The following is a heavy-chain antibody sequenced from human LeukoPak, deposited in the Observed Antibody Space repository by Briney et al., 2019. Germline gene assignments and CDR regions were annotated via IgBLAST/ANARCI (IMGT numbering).Heavy chain of an antibody. J-gene: IGHJ4*02. CDR3: ASLSPQVDDSSGYELDY. CDR1: GGSFSGYY. CDR2: INHSGST. V-gene: IGHV4-34*01. Sequence: PSETLSLTCAVYGGSFSGYYWSWIRRPPGKGLEWIGEINHSGSTNYNPSLKSRVTISVDTSKNQFSLKLSSVTAADTAVYYCASLSPQVDDSSGYELDYWGQGTLVTVSS. D-gene: IGHD3-22*01.